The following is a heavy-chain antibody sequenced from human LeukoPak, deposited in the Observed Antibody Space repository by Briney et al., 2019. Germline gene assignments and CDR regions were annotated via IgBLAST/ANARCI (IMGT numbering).Heavy chain of an antibody. J-gene: IGHJ4*02. CDR2: IKQDGSEK. CDR3: ASGMIEYDY. Sequence: PGGSLRLSCAASGFTFSNYWMSWVRQAPGKGLEWVANIKQDGSEKYYVDSVKGRFTISRDNAKNSLHLQMNSLRAEDTAVYYCASGMIEYDYWGQGTLVTVSS. D-gene: IGHD3-22*01. V-gene: IGHV3-7*01. CDR1: GFTFSNYW.